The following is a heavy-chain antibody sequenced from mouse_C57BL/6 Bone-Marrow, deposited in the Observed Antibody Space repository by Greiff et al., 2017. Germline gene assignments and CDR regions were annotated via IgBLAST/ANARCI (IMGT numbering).Heavy chain of an antibody. D-gene: IGHD1-1*01. Sequence: QVQLQQPGAELVKPGASVKLSCKASGYTFTSYWMQWVKQRPGQGLEWIGEIDPSDSYTNYNQKFKGKATLPVDPSSSTAYMQLSSLTSEDSAVYYCARSGGSSYRYFDVWGTGTTVTVSS. J-gene: IGHJ1*03. CDR1: GYTFTSYW. CDR2: IDPSDSYT. V-gene: IGHV1-50*01. CDR3: ARSGGSSYRYFDV.